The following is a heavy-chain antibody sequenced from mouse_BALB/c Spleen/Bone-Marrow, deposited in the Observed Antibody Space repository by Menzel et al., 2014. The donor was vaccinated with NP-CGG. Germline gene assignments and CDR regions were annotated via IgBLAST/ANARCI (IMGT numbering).Heavy chain of an antibody. CDR1: GFNIKDTY. V-gene: IGHV14-3*02. CDR2: IDPANGDT. CDR3: ALYYDYDIGY. J-gene: IGHJ2*01. D-gene: IGHD2-4*01. Sequence: VQLQQSGAELVKPGASVKLSCTASGFNIKDTYMHWVKQRPEQGLEWIGRIDPANGDTKYDPKFQGKATITADTSSNTAYLQLSSQTSEDTAVYYCALYYDYDIGYWGQGTTLTVSS.